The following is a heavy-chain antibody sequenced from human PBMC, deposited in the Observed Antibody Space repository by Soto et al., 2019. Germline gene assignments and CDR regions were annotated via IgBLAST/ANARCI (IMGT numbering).Heavy chain of an antibody. D-gene: IGHD5-12*01. CDR1: GFTFSSYA. CDR2: ISGSGGST. CDR3: AKLRGYSGYVFDY. Sequence: GGSLRLSCAASGFTFSSYAMSWVRQAPGKGLEWVSAISGSGGSTYYADSVKGRFTISRDNAKKPLYLQMNSLRAEDTAVYYCAKLRGYSGYVFDYWGQGTLVTVSS. V-gene: IGHV3-23*01. J-gene: IGHJ4*02.